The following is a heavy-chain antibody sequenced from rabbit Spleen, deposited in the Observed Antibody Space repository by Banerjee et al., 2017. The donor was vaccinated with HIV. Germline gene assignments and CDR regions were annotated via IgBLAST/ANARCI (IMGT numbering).Heavy chain of an antibody. J-gene: IGHJ6*01. CDR1: GVSFSSNVY. CDR2: IESGSSGFT. V-gene: IGHV1S40*01. CDR3: ARDTGSSFSSYGMVL. Sequence: QSLEESGGDLVKPGASLTLTCTASGVSFSSNVYMCWVRQAPGKGLEWIACIESGSSGFTYLASWAKGRHTISKSSSPTVTMQMTCLTAADTATYFCARDTGSSFSSYGMVLWGPGTLVTVS. D-gene: IGHD8-1*01.